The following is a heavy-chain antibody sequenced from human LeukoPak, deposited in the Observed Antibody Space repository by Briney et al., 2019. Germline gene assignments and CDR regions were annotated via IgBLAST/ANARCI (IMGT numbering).Heavy chain of an antibody. Sequence: GGSLRLSCAASGFTFSSYWMHWVRQAPGKGLVWVSRLNSDGSSTSYADSVKGRFTISRDNARNTLYLQMNSLRAEDTAVYYCARASHYYDSSGYYRGWFDPWGQGTLVTVSS. J-gene: IGHJ5*02. CDR3: ARASHYYDSSGYYRGWFDP. V-gene: IGHV3-74*01. D-gene: IGHD3-22*01. CDR2: LNSDGSST. CDR1: GFTFSSYW.